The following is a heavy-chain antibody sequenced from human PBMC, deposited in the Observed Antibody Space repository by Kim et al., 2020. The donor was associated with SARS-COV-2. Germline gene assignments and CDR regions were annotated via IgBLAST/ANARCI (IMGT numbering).Heavy chain of an antibody. Sequence: SETLSLTCGVSGGSLSGYYCNWIRQAAGKGLEWIGRVYTSGSTVYNPSLKTRLTMSIDTSKNQFSLTLNSLTAADTAIYYCARGPPNGNYRCDNWGQGILVTVSA. V-gene: IGHV4-4*07. CDR3: ARGPPNGNYRCDN. CDR2: VYTSGST. CDR1: GGSLSGYY. D-gene: IGHD2-8*01. J-gene: IGHJ4*02.